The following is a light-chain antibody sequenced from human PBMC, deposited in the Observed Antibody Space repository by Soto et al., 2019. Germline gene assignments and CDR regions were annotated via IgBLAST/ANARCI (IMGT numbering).Light chain of an antibody. J-gene: IGKJ1*01. Sequence: EIVMTQSPATRSVSPGERATLSCRASQSIRSNLAWYQQKPGQAPRLLIYDASSRATGIPARFSGTESGTEFTLTISSLQSEDSAVYYCQQYSDWPLSFGQGTKV. V-gene: IGKV3-15*01. CDR2: DAS. CDR3: QQYSDWPLS. CDR1: QSIRSN.